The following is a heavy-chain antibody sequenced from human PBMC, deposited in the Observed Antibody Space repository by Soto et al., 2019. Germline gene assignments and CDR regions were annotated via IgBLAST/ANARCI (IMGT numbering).Heavy chain of an antibody. Sequence: QLQLQESGPGLVKPSETLSLTCTVSGGSISSSSYYWGWIRQPPGKGLEWIGSIYYSGSTYYNPSLKSRVTLSVDTSKNQFSRKLSSVTAADTAVYYCARQVFEEGFDYWGQGTLVTVSS. V-gene: IGHV4-39*01. D-gene: IGHD3-10*02. CDR3: ARQVFEEGFDY. CDR1: GGSISSSSYY. CDR2: IYYSGST. J-gene: IGHJ4*02.